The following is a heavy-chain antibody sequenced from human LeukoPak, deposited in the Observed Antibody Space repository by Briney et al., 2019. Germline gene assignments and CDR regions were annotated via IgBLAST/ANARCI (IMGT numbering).Heavy chain of an antibody. CDR2: IWYDGSNK. D-gene: IGHD6-13*01. CDR3: ARDIAAALDY. J-gene: IGHJ4*02. Sequence: GGSLRLPCTPSGFTFSIYGMHWVREAPGKGLEWVAVIWYDGSNKYYADSVKGRFTISRDNSKNTLYLQMNSLRAEDTAVYYCARDIAAALDYWGQGTLVTVSS. V-gene: IGHV3-33*01. CDR1: GFTFSIYG.